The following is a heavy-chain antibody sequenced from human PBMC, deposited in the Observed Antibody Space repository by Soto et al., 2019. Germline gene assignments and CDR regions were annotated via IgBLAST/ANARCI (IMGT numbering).Heavy chain of an antibody. V-gene: IGHV4-39*01. J-gene: IGHJ4*02. CDR2: IYYSGST. D-gene: IGHD3-22*01. CDR1: GGTLSSRIYF. CDR3: TRHHPHHYDSSGYFDY. Sequence: SETLSLTCTVSGGTLSSRIYFWGWIRQPPGKGLEWIGTIYYSGSTYYNPSLKSRVTISVDTSKNQFSLHLTSVTAADTAVYYCTRHHPHHYDSSGYFDYWGQGTPVTVSS.